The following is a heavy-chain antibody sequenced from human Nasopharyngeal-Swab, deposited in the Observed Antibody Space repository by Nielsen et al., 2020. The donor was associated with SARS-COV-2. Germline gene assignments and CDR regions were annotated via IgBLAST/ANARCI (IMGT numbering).Heavy chain of an antibody. Sequence: ASVKVSCKASGYTFTSYAMHWVRQALGQRLEWMGWINAGNGNTKYSQKFQGRVTITRDTSASTAYMELSSLRSEDTAVYYCAREFTMVRGVIINAFDIWGQGTMVTVSS. CDR1: GYTFTSYA. V-gene: IGHV1-3*01. CDR2: INAGNGNT. CDR3: AREFTMVRGVIINAFDI. J-gene: IGHJ3*02. D-gene: IGHD3-10*01.